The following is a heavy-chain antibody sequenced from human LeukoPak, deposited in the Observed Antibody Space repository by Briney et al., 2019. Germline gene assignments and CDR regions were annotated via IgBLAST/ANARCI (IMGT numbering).Heavy chain of an antibody. Sequence: ASVKVSCKASGYTFTSYGIIWVRQAPGQGLEWMGWISAYNGNTNYAQKLQGRVTMTTDTSTSTAYMELRSLRSDDTAVYYCARARAVITFGGVIANGWFDPWGQGTLVTVSS. CDR3: ARARAVITFGGVIANGWFDP. CDR1: GYTFTSYG. V-gene: IGHV1-18*01. CDR2: ISAYNGNT. D-gene: IGHD3-16*02. J-gene: IGHJ5*02.